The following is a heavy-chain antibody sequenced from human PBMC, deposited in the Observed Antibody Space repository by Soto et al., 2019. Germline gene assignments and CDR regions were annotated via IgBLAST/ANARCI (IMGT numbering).Heavy chain of an antibody. CDR3: AKRDSSGWFYFDY. CDR1: GFTFSSYA. Sequence: EVQLLESGGGLVQPGGSLRLSCAASGFTFSSYAMSWVRQAPGRELEWVSTIIDSGDSTYYADSVKGRFTISRDNSKNTLHLRMNSLRAEDTAVYYCAKRDSSGWFYFDYWGQGTLVTVSS. CDR2: IIDSGDST. V-gene: IGHV3-23*01. J-gene: IGHJ4*02. D-gene: IGHD6-19*01.